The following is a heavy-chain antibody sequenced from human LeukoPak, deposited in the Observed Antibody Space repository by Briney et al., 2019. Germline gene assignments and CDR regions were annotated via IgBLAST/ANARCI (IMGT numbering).Heavy chain of an antibody. CDR1: GFTVSTNY. CDR3: ARNGIKQRFAADY. V-gene: IGHV3-66*01. D-gene: IGHD1/OR15-1a*01. Sequence: PGGSLRLSCAASGFTVSTNYMSWVRQAPGKGLEWGSVIYSGGSTYYADSVKGRLTTSRDKSKNTLYLQMNSLRAEDTAVYYCARNGIKQRFAADYWGQGTLVTVS. J-gene: IGHJ4*02. CDR2: IYSGGST.